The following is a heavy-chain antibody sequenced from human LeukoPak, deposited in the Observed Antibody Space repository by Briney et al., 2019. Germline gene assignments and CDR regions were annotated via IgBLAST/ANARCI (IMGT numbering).Heavy chain of an antibody. V-gene: IGHV3-23*01. J-gene: IGHJ4*02. CDR2: ISGSGST. D-gene: IGHD4-17*01. CDR3: AKPISAGDLYYFDY. CDR1: GFTFSSYA. Sequence: HAGGSLRLSCAASGFTFSSYAMSWVRQAPGKGLEWVSAISGSGSTYYADSVKGRFTISRDNSKNTLYLQMNSLRAEDTAVYYCAKPISAGDLYYFDYWGQGTLVTVSS.